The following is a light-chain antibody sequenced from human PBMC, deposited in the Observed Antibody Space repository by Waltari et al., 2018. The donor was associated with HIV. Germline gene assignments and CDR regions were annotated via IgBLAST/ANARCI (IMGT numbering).Light chain of an antibody. CDR3: SSSTTSNTWV. CDR2: EVN. V-gene: IGLV2-14*01. J-gene: IGLJ3*02. Sequence: QSALTQPAAVSGSPGQSITISCTASTSDIGGSTHVSWYQHPPGKGPRLMIYEVNYRPSGISDRFSGSKFGNTASLTISGLQSEDEADYYCSSSTTSNTWVFGGGTKLTVL. CDR1: TSDIGGSTH.